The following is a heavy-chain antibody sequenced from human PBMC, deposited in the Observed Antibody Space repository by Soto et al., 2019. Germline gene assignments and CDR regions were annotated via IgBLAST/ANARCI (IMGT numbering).Heavy chain of an antibody. CDR3: ASWDYDVLTGYSYDD. CDR2: IIPMIPRT. CDR1: GGTFNNYG. D-gene: IGHD3-9*01. Sequence: QVQLVQSGAEVKKPGSSVKVSCKASGGTFNNYGMGWVRQAPGQGLEWMGGIIPMIPRTNYAQKFQGRVTLTADASRSTANIELRSLRSEDTAVYYFASWDYDVLTGYSYDDWGQGTLVTVSS. V-gene: IGHV1-69*01. J-gene: IGHJ4*02.